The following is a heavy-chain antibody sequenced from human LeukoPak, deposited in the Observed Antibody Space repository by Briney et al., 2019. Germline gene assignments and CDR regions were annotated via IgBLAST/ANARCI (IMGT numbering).Heavy chain of an antibody. Sequence: GGSLRLSCAASGFTFSSYWMSWVRQAAGKGLEWVANIKQDGSEKYYVDSVKGRFTISRDNAKNTLYLQMNSLGAEDTAVYYCARGVGGSTGLWYWGQGTLVTVSS. CDR3: ARGVGGSTGLWY. V-gene: IGHV3-7*01. J-gene: IGHJ4*02. CDR1: GFTFSSYW. D-gene: IGHD1-26*01. CDR2: IKQDGSEK.